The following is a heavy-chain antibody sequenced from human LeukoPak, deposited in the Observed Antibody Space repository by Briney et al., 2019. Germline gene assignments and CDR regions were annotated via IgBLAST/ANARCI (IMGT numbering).Heavy chain of an antibody. CDR1: GGSISSSSYY. CDR3: ARAPAGQPYYYMDV. V-gene: IGHV4-39*01. D-gene: IGHD2-2*01. J-gene: IGHJ6*03. Sequence: SETLSLTCTVSGGSISSSSYYWGWIRQPPGKGLEWIGSIYYSGSTYYNPSLKSRVTISVDTSKNQFSLKLSSVTAADTAVYYCARAPAGQPYYYMDVWGKGTTVTVSS. CDR2: IYYSGST.